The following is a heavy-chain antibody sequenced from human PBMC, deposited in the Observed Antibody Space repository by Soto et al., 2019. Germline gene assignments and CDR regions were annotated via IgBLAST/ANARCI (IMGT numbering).Heavy chain of an antibody. CDR3: TRGGGSSDNYFGP. Sequence: PSETLSLTCAVYGESFSPYYWTWIRQPPGKGLEWIGEINHVASTNYNPSLKSRVTISVDTSKNQFSLKLRSVTAADTAVYYCTRGGGSSDNYFGPWGQGTLVTVS. CDR2: INHVAST. V-gene: IGHV4-34*01. J-gene: IGHJ5*02. CDR1: GESFSPYY. D-gene: IGHD3-16*01.